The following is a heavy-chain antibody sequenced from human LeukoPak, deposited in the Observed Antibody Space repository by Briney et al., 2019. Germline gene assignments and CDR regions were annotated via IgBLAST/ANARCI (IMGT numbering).Heavy chain of an antibody. CDR2: INTDGTVT. CDR3: ATKQWLAPPPDS. J-gene: IGHJ4*02. D-gene: IGHD5-12*01. Sequence: GGSLRLSCAASGFTFSKYWMLWVRQAPGKGLESVSRINTDGTVTTYADSVKGRFTVSRDNADNTMFLQMNSVRDEDTAVYYCATKQWLAPPPDSWGQGTAVTVSS. CDR1: GFTFSKYW. V-gene: IGHV3-74*01.